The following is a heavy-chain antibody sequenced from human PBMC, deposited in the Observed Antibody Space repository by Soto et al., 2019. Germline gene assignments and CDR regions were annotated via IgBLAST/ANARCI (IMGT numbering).Heavy chain of an antibody. V-gene: IGHV1-24*01. CDR1: GYTLTELS. CDR3: AGCSGGSCYSHYYYYGMDV. J-gene: IGHJ6*02. Sequence: ASVKVSCKVSGYTLTELSMHWVRQAPGKGLEWMGGFDPEDGETIYAQKFQGRVTMTEDTSTDTAYMELSSLRSEDTAVYYCAGCSGGSCYSHYYYYGMDVWGQGTTVTVSS. CDR2: FDPEDGET. D-gene: IGHD2-15*01.